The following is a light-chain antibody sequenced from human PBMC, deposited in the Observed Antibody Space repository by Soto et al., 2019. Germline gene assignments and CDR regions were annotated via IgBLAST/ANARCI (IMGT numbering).Light chain of an antibody. CDR3: QHYDNWPPYT. J-gene: IGKJ2*01. V-gene: IGKV3-15*01. Sequence: EIALTQSPATLSVSPGDRATLSCRASQSVGSSLAWYQQKPGHAPRLLIYSASTRATGITARLSSSGSGTEFSLSISGLQSEDFAFYYCQHYDNWPPYTYGQVTKVKI. CDR1: QSVGSS. CDR2: SAS.